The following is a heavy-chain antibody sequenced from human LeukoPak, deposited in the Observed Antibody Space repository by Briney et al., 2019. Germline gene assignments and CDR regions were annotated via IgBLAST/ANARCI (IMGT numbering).Heavy chain of an antibody. CDR3: ASTKRTDTAMVATNYGMDV. V-gene: IGHV5-51*01. CDR2: XXXGDSDT. D-gene: IGHD5-18*01. CDR1: GYSFTSYW. Sequence: GESLKISCKGSGYSFTSYWIGWVRQMPGKGLEWMGIXXXGDSDTRYSPSFQGQVTISADKSISTAYLQWSSLKASDTAMYYCASTKRTDTAMVATNYGMDVWGQGTTVTVSS. J-gene: IGHJ6*02.